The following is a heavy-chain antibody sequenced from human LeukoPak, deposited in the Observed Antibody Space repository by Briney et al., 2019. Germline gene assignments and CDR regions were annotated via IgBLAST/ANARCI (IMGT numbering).Heavy chain of an antibody. Sequence: PGGSLRLSCAASGFTFYDYAMHWVRQAPGKGLEWVSGISWNSGSIGYADSVKGRFTISRDNAKNSLYLQMNSLRAEDTALYYCAKDGPGGNQCWGQGTLVTVSS. D-gene: IGHD4-23*01. CDR3: AKDGPGGNQC. J-gene: IGHJ4*02. V-gene: IGHV3-9*01. CDR1: GFTFYDYA. CDR2: ISWNSGSI.